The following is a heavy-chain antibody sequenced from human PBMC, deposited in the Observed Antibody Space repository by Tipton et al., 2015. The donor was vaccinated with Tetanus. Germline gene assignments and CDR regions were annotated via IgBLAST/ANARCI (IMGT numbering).Heavy chain of an antibody. V-gene: IGHV1-2*02. CDR2: IDPNSGGT. J-gene: IGHJ6*02. CDR1: GYTFTGYY. D-gene: IGHD3-22*01. CDR3: ARDRGDYIYYGMDV. Sequence: QVQLVQSGAEMKKPGASVKVSCKASGYTFTGYYIYWVRQASGQGLEWMGWIDPNSGGTVYAQKLQGRVTMTRDTSISTAYMELRSLRSDDTAVYYCARDRGDYIYYGMDVWGPGTTVTVS.